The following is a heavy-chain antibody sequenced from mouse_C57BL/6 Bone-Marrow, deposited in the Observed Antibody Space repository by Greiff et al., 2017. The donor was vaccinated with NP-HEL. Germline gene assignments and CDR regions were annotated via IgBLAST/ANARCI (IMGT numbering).Heavy chain of an antibody. Sequence: EVHLVESGGGLVKPGGSLKLSCAASGFTFSSYAMSWVRQTPEKRLEWVATISDGGSYTYYPDNVKGRFTISRDNAKNNLYLQMSHLKSEDTAMYYCARDLRRWGQGTTLTVSS. CDR3: ARDLRR. CDR2: ISDGGSYT. D-gene: IGHD2-12*01. J-gene: IGHJ2*01. V-gene: IGHV5-4*01. CDR1: GFTFSSYA.